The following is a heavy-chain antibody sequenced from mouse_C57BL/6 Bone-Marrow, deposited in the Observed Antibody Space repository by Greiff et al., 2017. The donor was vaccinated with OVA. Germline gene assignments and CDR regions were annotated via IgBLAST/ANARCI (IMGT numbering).Heavy chain of an antibody. CDR3: ALPTAQATLAY. CDR2: IHPNSGST. Sequence: VQLQQPGAELVKPGASVKLSCKASGYTFTSYWMHWVKQRPGQGLEWIGMIHPNSGSTNYTETFQSTAPLPVHKSSSPAYMPLSSLTSEDSAVDYCALPTAQATLAYWGQGTLVTVSA. V-gene: IGHV1-64*01. J-gene: IGHJ3*01. CDR1: GYTFTSYW. D-gene: IGHD3-2*02.